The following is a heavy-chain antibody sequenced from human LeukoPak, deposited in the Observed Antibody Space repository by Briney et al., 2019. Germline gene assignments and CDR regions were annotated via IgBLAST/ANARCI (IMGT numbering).Heavy chain of an antibody. CDR3: ARAKARHLGYYIDY. CDR2: LNWNNGNI. J-gene: IGHJ4*02. Sequence: GRSLRLSCAASGFSLGEYSIRWVRQAPEKGLEWGSTLNWNNGNIDYAESVKGRFTISRDNAKNSLSLQMNSLRTEDTALYYCARAKARHLGYYIDYWGQGTLVTVSS. CDR1: GFSLGEYS. V-gene: IGHV3-9*01. D-gene: IGHD1-26*01.